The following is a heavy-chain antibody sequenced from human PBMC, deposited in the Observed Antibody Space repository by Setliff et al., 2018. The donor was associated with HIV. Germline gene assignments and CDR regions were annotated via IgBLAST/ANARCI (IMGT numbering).Heavy chain of an antibody. Sequence: GESLRLSCAASGFTFSNYAMGWVRQGPGEGLEWVSTIGAAGYPTHYAESVKGRFTISKDNSQNALYLQMNSLTDEDTAVYYCAKVFAFGVDGFDIWGQGTMVTVSS. CDR2: IGAAGYPT. D-gene: IGHD3-10*01. J-gene: IGHJ3*02. CDR1: GFTFSNYA. CDR3: AKVFAFGVDGFDI. V-gene: IGHV3-23*01.